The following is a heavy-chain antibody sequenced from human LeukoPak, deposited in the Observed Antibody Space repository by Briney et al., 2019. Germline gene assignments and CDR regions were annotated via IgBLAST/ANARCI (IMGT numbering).Heavy chain of an antibody. D-gene: IGHD1-26*01. CDR2: FDPEDGET. J-gene: IGHJ6*03. V-gene: IGHV1-24*01. Sequence: GASVKVSCKVSGYTLTELSMHWVRQAPGKGLEWMGGFDPEDGETIYAQKFQGRVTMTRDTSISTAYMELSRLRSDDTAVYYCASPGGRNYYYYMDVWGKGTTVTVSS. CDR1: GYTLTELS. CDR3: ASPGGRNYYYYMDV.